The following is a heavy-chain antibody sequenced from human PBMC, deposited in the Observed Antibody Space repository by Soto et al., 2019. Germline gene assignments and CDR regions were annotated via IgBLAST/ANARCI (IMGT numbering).Heavy chain of an antibody. Sequence: GSLRLSCAVSGFMFSDHHMDWVRQAPGKGLEWVGRSRNKANSYTTEYAASVKGRFTVSRDDSKNSLYLQMNSLKTEDTAVYYCVRGKNSFDYWGQGALVTVSS. J-gene: IGHJ4*02. V-gene: IGHV3-72*01. CDR3: VRGKNSFDY. CDR1: GFMFSDHH. CDR2: SRNKANSYTT.